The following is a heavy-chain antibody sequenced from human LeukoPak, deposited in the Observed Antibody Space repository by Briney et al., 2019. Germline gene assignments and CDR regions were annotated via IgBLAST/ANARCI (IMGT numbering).Heavy chain of an antibody. D-gene: IGHD3-10*01. CDR2: INPSGGST. J-gene: IGHJ4*02. CDR1: GYTFTTYY. CDR3: ARDFDYFGSGSYEHY. V-gene: IGHV1-46*01. Sequence: ASVKVSCKASGYTFTTYYMHWVRQAPGQGLEWMGRINPSGGSTTYAQKFQGRVTMTRDTSTSTFYMELNSLRSEDSAVYYCARDFDYFGSGSYEHYWGQGTLVTVSS.